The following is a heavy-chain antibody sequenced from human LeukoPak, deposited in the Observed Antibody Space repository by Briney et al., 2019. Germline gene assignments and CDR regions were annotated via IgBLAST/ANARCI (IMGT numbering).Heavy chain of an antibody. J-gene: IGHJ4*02. Sequence: ASVKVSCKASGYTFTGYYMHWVRQAPGQGLEWMGWINPNSGGTNYAQKFQGRVTMTRDTSISTAYMELSRLRSDDTAVYYCARGVYYDFWSGYYSAFDYWGQGTLVTVSS. V-gene: IGHV1-2*02. CDR1: GYTFTGYY. CDR2: INPNSGGT. D-gene: IGHD3-3*01. CDR3: ARGVYYDFWSGYYSAFDY.